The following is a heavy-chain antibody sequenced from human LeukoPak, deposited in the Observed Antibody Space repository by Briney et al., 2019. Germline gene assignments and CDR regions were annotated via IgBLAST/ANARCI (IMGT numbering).Heavy chain of an antibody. J-gene: IGHJ5*02. Sequence: GASVKVSCKASGYTFTGYYMHWVRQAPGQGLEWMGWINPNSGGTNYAQKFQGRVTMTRDTSISTAYMELSRLRSDDTAVYYCARGKILGIAARRSWFDPWGQGTLVTVSS. CDR1: GYTFTGYY. D-gene: IGHD6-6*01. CDR3: ARGKILGIAARRSWFDP. CDR2: INPNSGGT. V-gene: IGHV1-2*02.